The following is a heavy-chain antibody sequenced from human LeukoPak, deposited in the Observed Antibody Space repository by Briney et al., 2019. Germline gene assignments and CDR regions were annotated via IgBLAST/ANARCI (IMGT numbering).Heavy chain of an antibody. D-gene: IGHD1-7*01. CDR2: IKPDGSEK. CDR1: GFTFSDHW. Sequence: HPGGPLRLSCGCSGFTFSDHWMSWVRQAPGKGLDGVANIKPDGSEKNYVGSVKGRFTISRDNAKNSLYLEMNSLRAEDTAVYYCARDWNTRTWNYWFDPWGQGTLVTVSS. CDR3: ARDWNTRTWNYWFDP. J-gene: IGHJ5*02. V-gene: IGHV3-7*01.